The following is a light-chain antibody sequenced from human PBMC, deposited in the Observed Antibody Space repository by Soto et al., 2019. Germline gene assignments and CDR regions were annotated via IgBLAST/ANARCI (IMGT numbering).Light chain of an antibody. CDR3: QQYGSSPYT. J-gene: IGKJ2*01. CDR1: QSVSRSY. Sequence: EIVLTQAPGTLSLSPGERATLSRRASQSVSRSYLAWYQQKPGQAPRLLIYGASSRATGIPDRFSGSGYGTDFTLTISRLEPEDFAVYYCQQYGSSPYTFGQGTKLEIK. CDR2: GAS. V-gene: IGKV3-20*01.